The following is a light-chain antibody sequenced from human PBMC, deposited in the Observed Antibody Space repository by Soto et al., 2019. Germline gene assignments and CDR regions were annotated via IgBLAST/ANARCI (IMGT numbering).Light chain of an antibody. CDR3: SSYAGSNNLV. Sequence: QSALTQPPSASGSPGQSVTISCTGTSSDVGGYNSVSWYQQHPGKAPKLMIYDVTKRPSGVPDRFSGSKSGNTAPLTVSGLQAEDEADYYCSSYAGSNNLVFGGGTKVTVL. CDR1: SSDVGGYNS. CDR2: DVT. V-gene: IGLV2-8*01. J-gene: IGLJ2*01.